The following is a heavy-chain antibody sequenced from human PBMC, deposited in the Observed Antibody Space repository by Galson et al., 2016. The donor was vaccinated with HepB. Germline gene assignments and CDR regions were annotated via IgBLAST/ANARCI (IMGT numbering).Heavy chain of an antibody. CDR2: IDPRGGTT. J-gene: IGHJ3*02. CDR1: GYTFTSYY. V-gene: IGHV1-46*01. D-gene: IGHD1-14*01. CDR3: ARDQSNHEEGDAFDI. Sequence: SVKVSCKASGYTFTSYYMHWVRQAPGQGLEWMGIIDPRGGTTSDAQKFQGRVTMTRDTSTSTVYMELSSLRSEDTALYYCARDQSNHEEGDAFDIWGQGTLVTVSS.